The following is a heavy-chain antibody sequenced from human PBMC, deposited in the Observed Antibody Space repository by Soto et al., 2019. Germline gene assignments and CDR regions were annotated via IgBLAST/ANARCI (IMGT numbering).Heavy chain of an antibody. CDR2: IIPIFGTA. D-gene: IGHD1-26*01. CDR1: GGTFSSYA. Sequence: QVQLVQSGAEVKKPGSSVKVSCKASGGTFSSYAISWVRQAPGQGLEWMGGIIPIFGTANYAQKFQGRVTITADESTSTAYMELSSLRSEDTAVYYCARFLFQRIEHYYYYYGMDVWGQGTTVTVSS. V-gene: IGHV1-69*01. CDR3: ARFLFQRIEHYYYYYGMDV. J-gene: IGHJ6*02.